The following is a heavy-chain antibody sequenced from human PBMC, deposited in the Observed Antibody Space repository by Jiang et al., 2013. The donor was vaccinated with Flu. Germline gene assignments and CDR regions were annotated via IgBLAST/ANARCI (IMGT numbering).Heavy chain of an antibody. CDR1: GFTFSGSA. Sequence: GLVQPGGSLKLSCAASGFTFSGSAMHWVRQASGKGLEWVGHIRSKTNSYATAYTASVKGRFTISRDDSKNTAYLQMNSLKTEDTAVYYCTRLYYFDSSSPADYYYGMDVWGQGTHGHRLL. V-gene: IGHV3-73*01. CDR3: TRLYYFDSSSPADYYYGMDV. J-gene: IGHJ6*02. D-gene: IGHD3-22*01. CDR2: IRSKTNSYAT.